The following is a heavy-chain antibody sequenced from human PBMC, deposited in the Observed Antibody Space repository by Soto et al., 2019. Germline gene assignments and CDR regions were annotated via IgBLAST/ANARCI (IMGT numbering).Heavy chain of an antibody. V-gene: IGHV4-59*08. J-gene: IGHJ4*02. Sequence: TSETLSLTCTVSGGSISSYYWSWIRQPPGKGLEWIGNIYYSESTYYNPSLKSRVTISVDTSKNQFSLRLTSVTAADTAVYYCATHPPYGPLDHWGQGTLVTVSS. D-gene: IGHD4-17*01. CDR3: ATHPPYGPLDH. CDR1: GGSISSYY. CDR2: IYYSEST.